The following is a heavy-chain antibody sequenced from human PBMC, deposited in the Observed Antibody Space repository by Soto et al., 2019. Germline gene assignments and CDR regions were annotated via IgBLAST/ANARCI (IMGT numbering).Heavy chain of an antibody. CDR2: IYYSGST. V-gene: IGHV4-31*03. CDR3: ARAPLSPYDTSRTRDYYMDV. D-gene: IGHD3-22*01. J-gene: IGHJ6*03. Sequence: SETLSLTCTVSGGSISSGGYYWSWIRQHPGKGLEWIGYIYYSGSTYYNPSLKSRVTISVDTSKNQFSLKLSSVTAADTAVYYCARAPLSPYDTSRTRDYYMDVWGKGTTVTVSS. CDR1: GGSISSGGYY.